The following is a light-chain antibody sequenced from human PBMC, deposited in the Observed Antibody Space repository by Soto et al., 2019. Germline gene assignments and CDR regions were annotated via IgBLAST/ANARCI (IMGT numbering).Light chain of an antibody. CDR2: AAS. CDR1: QGISSH. V-gene: IGKV1-9*01. CDR3: QQLDSFLLT. Sequence: IQLTHSPSSLSASVGDRVAITCRASQGISSHLAWYQQKPGKAPKLLIYAASSLQSGVPSRFSGSGSGTDFTLTISSLQPEDSATYYCQQLDSFLLTFGGGTKVDI. J-gene: IGKJ4*01.